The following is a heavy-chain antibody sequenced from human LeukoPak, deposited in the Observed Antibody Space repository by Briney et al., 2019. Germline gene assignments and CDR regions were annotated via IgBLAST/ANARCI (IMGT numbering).Heavy chain of an antibody. CDR1: GNSFTSYW. J-gene: IGHJ4*02. D-gene: IGHD3-9*01. CDR3: ARGSGILTGALFYFDY. CDR2: ICPGDSDT. Sequence: GESLKISCKGSGNSFTSYWIAWVRQMPGKGLEWMGIICPGDSDTRYSPSFQGRVTISVDKSISTAYLQWSSLTASDTAMYYCARGSGILTGALFYFDYWGQGTLVSVSS. V-gene: IGHV5-51*01.